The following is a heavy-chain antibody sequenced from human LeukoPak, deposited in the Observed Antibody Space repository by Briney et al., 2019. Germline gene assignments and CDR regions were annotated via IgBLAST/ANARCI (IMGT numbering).Heavy chain of an antibody. J-gene: IGHJ6*02. V-gene: IGHV4-31*03. D-gene: IGHD6-19*01. CDR3: ARYNSSGQHQTRGFYYYYYGMDV. Sequence: SETLSLTCTVSGGSISSGGYYWSWIRQHPGKGLEWIGYIYYSGSTYYNPSLKSRVTISVDTSKNQFSLKLSSVTAADTAVYYCARYNSSGQHQTRGFYYYYYGMDVWGQGTTVTVSS. CDR2: IYYSGST. CDR1: GGSISSGGYY.